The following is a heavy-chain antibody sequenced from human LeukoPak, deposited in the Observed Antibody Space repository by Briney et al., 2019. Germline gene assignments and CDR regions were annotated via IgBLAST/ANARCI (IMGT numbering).Heavy chain of an antibody. Sequence: SETLSLTCTVSGGSFSNHYWTWIRQPAGKGLEWIGRISPTGNTNYSASLDSRVSMSMDTSKNQFSLRLTSVTAADTAVYYCVREKAIFGVISVYYYYYMDVWGKGTTVTVSS. V-gene: IGHV4-4*07. J-gene: IGHJ6*03. D-gene: IGHD3-3*01. CDR2: ISPTGNT. CDR3: VREKAIFGVISVYYYYYMDV. CDR1: GGSFSNHY.